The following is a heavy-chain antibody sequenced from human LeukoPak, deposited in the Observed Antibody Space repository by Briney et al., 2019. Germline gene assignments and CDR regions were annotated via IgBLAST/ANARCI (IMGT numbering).Heavy chain of an antibody. Sequence: GESLRISCKGYGYSFTSYWITWVRQMPGKGLEWMGRIDPSDSYTNYSPSLQGHVTISADKSISAAYLQWSNLKASGTAMYYCARARGDHYSFDYWGQGTLVTVSS. CDR3: ARARGDHYSFDY. V-gene: IGHV5-10-1*01. D-gene: IGHD3-10*01. J-gene: IGHJ4*02. CDR1: GYSFTSYW. CDR2: IDPSDSYT.